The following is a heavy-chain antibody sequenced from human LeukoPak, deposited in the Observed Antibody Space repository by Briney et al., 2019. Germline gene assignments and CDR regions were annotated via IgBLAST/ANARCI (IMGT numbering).Heavy chain of an antibody. CDR3: ARAVSGRFDY. CDR2: IYYSGST. J-gene: IGHJ4*02. D-gene: IGHD6-19*01. V-gene: IGHV4-59*08. Sequence: SETLSLTCTVSGGSMSPYNWGWIRQPPGKGLEWTGYIYYSGSTDYNPSLNSRVTISVDTSKNQFSLRLSSVTAADTAIYYCARAVSGRFDYWGQGTLVTVSS. CDR1: GGSMSPYN.